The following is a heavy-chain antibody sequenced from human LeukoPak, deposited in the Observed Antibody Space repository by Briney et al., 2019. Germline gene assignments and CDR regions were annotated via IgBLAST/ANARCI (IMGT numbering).Heavy chain of an antibody. D-gene: IGHD2-2*01. CDR2: IEHSGST. CDR3: ARIVSSSHDC. CDR1: GYSISSGYY. Sequence: SETLSLTCTVSGYSISSGYYWGWIRQPPGQGLEWIGSIEHSGSTFFNPSLKSRVTISVDTSKNQFSLKLSSVTAADSAVYYCARIVSSSHDCWGQGTLVTVSS. J-gene: IGHJ4*02. V-gene: IGHV4-38-2*02.